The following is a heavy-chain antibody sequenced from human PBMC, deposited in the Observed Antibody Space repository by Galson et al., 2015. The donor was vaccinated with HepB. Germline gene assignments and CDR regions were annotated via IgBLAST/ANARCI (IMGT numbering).Heavy chain of an antibody. D-gene: IGHD3-10*01. J-gene: IGHJ5*02. V-gene: IGHV1-2*02. Sequence: SVKVSCKASGYTFIDYYIHWVRQAPGQGLEWMGWINPKNGGTSYARKFQGRVTMTRDTSINTANMELSSLRSEDTAVYYCAKVGALGEFDPWGQGTLVTVSS. CDR2: INPKNGGT. CDR3: AKVGALGEFDP. CDR1: GYTFIDYY.